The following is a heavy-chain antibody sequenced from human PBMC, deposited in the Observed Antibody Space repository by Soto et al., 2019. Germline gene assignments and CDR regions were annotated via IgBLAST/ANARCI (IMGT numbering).Heavy chain of an antibody. CDR2: IYPGDSDT. D-gene: IGHD6-19*01. V-gene: IGHV5-51*01. CDR3: ARWGYSSGYYYFDY. Sequence: ESLTISFTGSGYSFTSYWIGLVRQMPGKGLEWMGIIYPGDSDTRYSPSFQGQVTISADKSISTAYLQWSSLKASDAAMYYCARWGYSSGYYYFDYWGQGTLVTVYS. J-gene: IGHJ4*02. CDR1: GYSFTSYW.